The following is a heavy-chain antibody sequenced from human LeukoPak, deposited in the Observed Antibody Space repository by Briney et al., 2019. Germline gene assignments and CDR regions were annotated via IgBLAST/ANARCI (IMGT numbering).Heavy chain of an antibody. CDR2: IYYSGTT. Sequence: SETLSLTCTVSAGSISNYWSWIRQPPGKGLEWIGYIYYSGTTNYNPSLKSRVTISVDTSKNQFSLKLSSVTAADTAVYYCARGVYIAAAQYGYWGQGTLVTVSS. J-gene: IGHJ4*02. D-gene: IGHD6-13*01. CDR1: AGSISNY. V-gene: IGHV4-59*01. CDR3: ARGVYIAAAQYGY.